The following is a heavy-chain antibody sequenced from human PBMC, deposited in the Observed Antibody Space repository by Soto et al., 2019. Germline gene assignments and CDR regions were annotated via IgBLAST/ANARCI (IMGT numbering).Heavy chain of an antibody. CDR3: VRDQLYYYDIFGRPLNGFDI. Sequence: ASVKVSCKASGYTFTSYAMHWVRQAPGQRLEWMGWINAGNGNTKYSQKFQGRVTITRDTSASTAYMELNSLGAEDTALYYCVRDQLYYYDIFGRPLNGFDIWGQGTMVTVSS. CDR1: GYTFTSYA. V-gene: IGHV1-3*01. CDR2: INAGNGNT. J-gene: IGHJ3*02. D-gene: IGHD3-22*01.